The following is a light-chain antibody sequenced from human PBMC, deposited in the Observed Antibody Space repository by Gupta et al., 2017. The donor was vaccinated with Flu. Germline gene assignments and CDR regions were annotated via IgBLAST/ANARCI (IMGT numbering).Light chain of an antibody. CDR1: SSDVGGYNY. CDR2: DVS. CDR3: CSYTSSRNTPYV. Sequence: TISCTGTSSDVGGYNYVSWYQQHPGKAPKFIISDVSNRPSGVSNRFSGSKSGNTASLTISGLQAEDEADYYCCSYTSSRNTPYVFGTGTKVTVL. J-gene: IGLJ1*01. V-gene: IGLV2-14*04.